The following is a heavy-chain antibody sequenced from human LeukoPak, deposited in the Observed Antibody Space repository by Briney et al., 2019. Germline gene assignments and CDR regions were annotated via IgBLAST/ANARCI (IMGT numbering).Heavy chain of an antibody. CDR3: ARDSRYYDFWSGYLDY. V-gene: IGHV4-34*01. Sequence: TSETLSLTCAVYGASFSGYYWSWIRHPPGNGLEWIGEINHSGSTNSNPSLKSRATISVDTSKNQFSLKLSSLTAADTAVSYCARDSRYYDFWSGYLDYWGQGALVTVSS. CDR1: GASFSGYY. J-gene: IGHJ4*02. D-gene: IGHD3-3*01. CDR2: INHSGST.